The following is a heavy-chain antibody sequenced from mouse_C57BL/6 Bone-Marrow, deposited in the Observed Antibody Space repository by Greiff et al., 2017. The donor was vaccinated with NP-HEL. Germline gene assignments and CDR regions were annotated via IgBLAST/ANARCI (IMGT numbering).Heavy chain of an antibody. J-gene: IGHJ4*01. Sequence: EVKLVESGGGLVKPGGSLKLSCAASGFTFSSYAMSWVRQTPEKRLEWVATISDGGSYTYYPDNVKGRFTISRDNAKNNLYLQMSHLKSEDTAMYYCARESYDYGRYYAMDYWGQGTSVTVSS. CDR2: ISDGGSYT. V-gene: IGHV5-4*01. D-gene: IGHD2-4*01. CDR1: GFTFSSYA. CDR3: ARESYDYGRYYAMDY.